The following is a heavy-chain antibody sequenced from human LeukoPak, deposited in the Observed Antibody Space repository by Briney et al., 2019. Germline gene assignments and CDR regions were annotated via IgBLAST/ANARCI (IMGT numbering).Heavy chain of an antibody. V-gene: IGHV3-23*01. CDR2: ISGSGGST. J-gene: IGHJ4*02. Sequence: GGSLRLSCAASGFTFSSYAMSWVRQAPGKGREWVSAISGSGGSTYYVDSVKGRFTISRDNSKNTLYLQMNSLRAEDTAVYYCAKVYGGAVADPFDYWGQGTLVTVSS. CDR3: AKVYGGAVADPFDY. CDR1: GFTFSSYA. D-gene: IGHD6-19*01.